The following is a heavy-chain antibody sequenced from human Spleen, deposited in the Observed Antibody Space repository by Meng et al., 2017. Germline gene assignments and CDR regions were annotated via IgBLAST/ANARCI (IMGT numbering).Heavy chain of an antibody. Sequence: GESLKISCAASGFPFSSYEMTWVRQAPGKGLEWVSSITASGVNTYYADSMKGRFTISRDNSKNTLYLQINSLRAEDTAVYYCAKRAPYYFDYWGQGTLVTVSS. CDR1: GFPFSSYE. CDR3: AKRAPYYFDY. V-gene: IGHV3-23*01. J-gene: IGHJ4*02. CDR2: ITASGVNT.